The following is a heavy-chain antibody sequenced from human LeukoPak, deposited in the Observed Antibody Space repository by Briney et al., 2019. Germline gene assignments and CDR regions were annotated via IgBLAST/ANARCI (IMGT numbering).Heavy chain of an antibody. V-gene: IGHV3-66*02. CDR1: GFTVSSNY. J-gene: IGHJ4*02. CDR3: AKGPEVRGVIVILKTGEKGALDY. CDR2: ISSTGGTT. Sequence: GGSLRLSCAASGFTVSSNYMSWVRQAPGKGLEWVSSISSTGGTTYYADSVKGRFTISRDNAKNSLYLQMSSLRAEDTAVYYCAKGPEVRGVIVILKTGEKGALDYWGQGTLVTVSS. D-gene: IGHD3-10*01.